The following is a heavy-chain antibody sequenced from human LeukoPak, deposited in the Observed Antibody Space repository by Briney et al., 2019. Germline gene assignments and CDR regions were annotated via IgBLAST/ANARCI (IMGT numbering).Heavy chain of an antibody. CDR3: ARASIVVVPAAIDFDY. CDR2: INPNSGGT. CDR1: GYTFTSYD. D-gene: IGHD2-2*01. J-gene: IGHJ4*02. V-gene: IGHV1-2*02. Sequence: ASVKVSCKASGYTFTSYDINWVRQATGQGLEWMGWINPNSGGTNYAQKFQGRVTMTRDTSISTAYMELSRLRSDDTAVYYCARASIVVVPAAIDFDYWGQGTLVTVSS.